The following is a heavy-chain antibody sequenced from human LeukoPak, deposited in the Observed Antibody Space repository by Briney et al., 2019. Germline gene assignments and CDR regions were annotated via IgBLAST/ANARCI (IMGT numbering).Heavy chain of an antibody. CDR1: GGSFSGYY. J-gene: IGHJ3*02. V-gene: IGHV4-34*01. D-gene: IGHD2-15*01. Sequence: SETLSLTCAVYGGSFSGYYWSWIRQPPGKGLEWIGEINHSGSTNYNPSLKSRVTISVDTSKNQFSLKLSSVTAADTAVYYCARHGPDHCSGASCYSHDAFDIWGQGTMVTVSS. CDR3: ARHGPDHCSGASCYSHDAFDI. CDR2: INHSGST.